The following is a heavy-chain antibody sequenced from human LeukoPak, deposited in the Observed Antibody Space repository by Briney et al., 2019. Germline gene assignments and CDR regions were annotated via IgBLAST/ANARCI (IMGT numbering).Heavy chain of an antibody. D-gene: IGHD4-17*01. CDR2: IKQDGSEK. J-gene: IGHJ4*02. CDR1: GFTFSRYW. V-gene: IGHV3-7*01. CDR3: ARDSGDYADY. Sequence: GGALRLSCAASGFTFSRYWMSWVGQAPGKGREGVANIKQDGSEKYYVDSVKGRFTISRDNAKNSLCLQMNSLRAEDTAVYYCARDSGDYADYWGQGTLVTVSS.